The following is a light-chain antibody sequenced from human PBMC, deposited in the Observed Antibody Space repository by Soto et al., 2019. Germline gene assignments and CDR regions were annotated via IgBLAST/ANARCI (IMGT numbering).Light chain of an antibody. J-gene: IGKJ4*01. CDR2: AES. CDR3: QKFSDVPT. Sequence: DIQMTQSPSSLSASVGDRVTITCRASQAIYNYLAWYQQKPGKVPTLLISAESTLQSGVPSRFSGSGSGTDFTLTISSLQPEDVATYYCQKFSDVPTFGGGNKVEI. CDR1: QAIYNY. V-gene: IGKV1-27*01.